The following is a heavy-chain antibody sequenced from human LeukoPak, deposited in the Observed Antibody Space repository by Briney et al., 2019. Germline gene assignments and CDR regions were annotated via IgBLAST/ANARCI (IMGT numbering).Heavy chain of an antibody. CDR1: GFTFSSYG. Sequence: GGSLRLSCAASGFTFSSYGMHWVRQAPGKGLEWVSSISSSSSYIYYADSVKGRFTISRDNAKSSLYLQMNSLRAEDTAVYYCARDAHTAMAPFDYWGQGTLVTVSS. D-gene: IGHD5-18*01. CDR2: ISSSSSYI. J-gene: IGHJ4*02. CDR3: ARDAHTAMAPFDY. V-gene: IGHV3-21*01.